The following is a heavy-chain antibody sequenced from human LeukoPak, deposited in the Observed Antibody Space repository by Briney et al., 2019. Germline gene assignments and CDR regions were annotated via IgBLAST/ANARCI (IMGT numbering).Heavy chain of an antibody. V-gene: IGHV3-21*01. CDR3: ARDRAIDIRAYDI. D-gene: IGHD5-12*01. J-gene: IGHJ3*02. CDR1: GFAFSGDN. Sequence: GGSLRLSCAASGFAFSGDNMNWVRQAPGKVLDWVSFIGTSGSYIKYADSVKGRFTISRDNAKNSLYLQMNSLRAEDTAMYFCARDRAIDIRAYDIWGQGTMVTVSS. CDR2: IGTSGSYI.